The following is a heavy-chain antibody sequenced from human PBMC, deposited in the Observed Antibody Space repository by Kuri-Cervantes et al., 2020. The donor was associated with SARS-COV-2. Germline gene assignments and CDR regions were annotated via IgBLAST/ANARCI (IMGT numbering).Heavy chain of an antibody. CDR1: GYTFTSYG. CDR3: AREGLSGHAGDWFDP. D-gene: IGHD5-12*01. CDR2: INPSGGST. J-gene: IGHJ5*02. Sequence: ASVKVSCKASGYTFTSYGISWVRQAPGQGLEWMGIINPSGGSTSYAQKFQGRVTMTRDTSTSTVYMELSRLTSEDTAIYYCAREGLSGHAGDWFDPWGQGTLVTVSS. V-gene: IGHV1-46*01.